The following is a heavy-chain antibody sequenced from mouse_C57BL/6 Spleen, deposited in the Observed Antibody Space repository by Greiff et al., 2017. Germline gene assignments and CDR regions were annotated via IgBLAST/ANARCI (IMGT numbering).Heavy chain of an antibody. D-gene: IGHD2-4*01. V-gene: IGHV2-5*01. J-gene: IGHJ4*01. CDR2: IWRGGST. Sequence: VMLVESGPGLVQPSQSLSITCTVSGFSLTSYGVHWVRQSPGKGLEWLGVIWRGGSTDYNAAFMSRLSITKDNSKSQVFFKMNSLQADDTAIYYCAKRYYDYEGAMDYWGQGTSVTVSS. CDR3: AKRYYDYEGAMDY. CDR1: GFSLTSYG.